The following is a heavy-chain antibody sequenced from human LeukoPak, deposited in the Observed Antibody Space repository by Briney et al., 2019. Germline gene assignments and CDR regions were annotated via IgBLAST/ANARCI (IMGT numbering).Heavy chain of an antibody. J-gene: IGHJ4*02. D-gene: IGHD3-22*01. Sequence: PGGSLRLSCAASGFTFSSYAMSRVRQAPGKGLEWVSAISGSGGSTYYADSVKGRFTISRDNSKNTLYLQMNSLRAEDTAVYYCAKIAGPGRYYYDSSGDFDYWGQGTLVTVSS. V-gene: IGHV3-23*01. CDR3: AKIAGPGRYYYDSSGDFDY. CDR2: ISGSGGST. CDR1: GFTFSSYA.